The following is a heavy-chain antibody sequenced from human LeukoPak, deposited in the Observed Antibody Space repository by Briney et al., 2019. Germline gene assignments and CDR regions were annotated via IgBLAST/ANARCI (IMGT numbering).Heavy chain of an antibody. CDR3: AKDSGYSSSSGGWFDP. CDR1: GFTFSSYG. J-gene: IGHJ5*02. D-gene: IGHD6-6*01. CDR2: IWYGGSNK. V-gene: IGHV3-30*02. Sequence: PGGSLRLSCAASGFTFSSYGMHWVRQAPGKGLEWVAVIWYGGSNKYYADSVKDRFTISRDNSKNTLYLQMNSLRAEDTAVYYCAKDSGYSSSSGGWFDPWGQGTLVTVSS.